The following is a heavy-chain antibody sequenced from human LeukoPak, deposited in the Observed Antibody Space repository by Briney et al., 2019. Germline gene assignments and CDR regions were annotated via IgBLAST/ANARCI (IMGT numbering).Heavy chain of an antibody. D-gene: IGHD2-2*01. CDR1: GGSISSYY. CDR2: IYYSGST. Sequence: PSETLSLTCTVSGGSISSYYWSWIRQPPGKGLEWIGYIYYSGSTNYNPSLKSRVTISVDTSKNQFSQKLSSVTAADTAVYYCARAKQGDCSSTSCYFGYYYYYMDVWGKGTTVTVSS. CDR3: ARAKQGDCSSTSCYFGYYYYYMDV. J-gene: IGHJ6*03. V-gene: IGHV4-59*01.